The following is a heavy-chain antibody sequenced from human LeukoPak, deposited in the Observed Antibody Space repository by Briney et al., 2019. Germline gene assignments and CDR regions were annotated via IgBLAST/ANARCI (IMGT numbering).Heavy chain of an antibody. V-gene: IGHV3-7*03. CDR1: GFILSNQW. CDR2: MNKDGSQK. Sequence: PGSSLRLSCAASGFILSNQWMTWVRQAPGKGPEWVANMNKDGSQKYYVDSVKGRFTISRDTAKNSLYLQMNNLRVEDTALYYCARNNDMDVWGQGTTVIVSS. D-gene: IGHD1/OR15-1a*01. CDR3: ARNNDMDV. J-gene: IGHJ6*02.